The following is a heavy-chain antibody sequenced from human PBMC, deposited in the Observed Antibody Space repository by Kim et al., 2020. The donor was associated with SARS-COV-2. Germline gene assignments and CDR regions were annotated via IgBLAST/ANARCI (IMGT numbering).Heavy chain of an antibody. V-gene: IGHV4-59*08. CDR1: GVSVTGYY. J-gene: IGHJ6*02. D-gene: IGHD3-10*01. Sequence: SETLSLRCTVSGVSVTGYYWSWVRQSPEKGLEWIGYIYSGRATMYNPPLNSRVTISVDTSKNQFSLQLVSVTAADTAVYYCTRHADVPVLRNGLDVWGQGTKVTVSS. CDR3: TRHADVPVLRNGLDV. CDR2: IYSGRAT.